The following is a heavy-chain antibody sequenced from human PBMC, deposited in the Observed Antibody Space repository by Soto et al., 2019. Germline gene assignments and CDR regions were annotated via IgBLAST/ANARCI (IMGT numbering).Heavy chain of an antibody. CDR2: IYYSGST. Sequence: QVQLQESGPGLVKPSQTLSLTCTVSGGSISSGGYYWSWIRQHPGKGLAWIGYIYYSGSTYYNPSLKSRVTISVDTSKNQFSLKLSSVTAADTAVYYCARSPFEDIVVVVAATVGYFDYWGQGTLVTVSS. J-gene: IGHJ4*02. CDR3: ARSPFEDIVVVVAATVGYFDY. V-gene: IGHV4-31*03. CDR1: GGSISSGGYY. D-gene: IGHD2-15*01.